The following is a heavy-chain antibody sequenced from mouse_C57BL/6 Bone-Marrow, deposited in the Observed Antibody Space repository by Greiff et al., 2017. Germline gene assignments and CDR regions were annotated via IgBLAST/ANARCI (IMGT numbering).Heavy chain of an antibody. CDR3: ARRGHYYGSSSLWYFDV. CDR1: GYTFTSYW. J-gene: IGHJ1*03. V-gene: IGHV1-69*01. CDR2: IDPSDSYT. D-gene: IGHD1-1*01. Sequence: VQLQQPGAELVMPGASVKLSCKASGYTFTSYWMHWVKQRPGQGLEWIGEIDPSDSYTNYNQKFKGKSTLTVDKSSSTAYMQLSRLTSEDSAVXYCARRGHYYGSSSLWYFDVWGTGTTVTVSS.